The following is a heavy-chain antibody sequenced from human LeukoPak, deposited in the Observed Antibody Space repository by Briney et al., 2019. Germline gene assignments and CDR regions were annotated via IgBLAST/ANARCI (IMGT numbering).Heavy chain of an antibody. Sequence: GASVKVSCKASGYTFTGYYIHWVRQAPGQGLEWMGIINPSGGSTNYAQKFQGRVTMTRDTSTSTVYMELSGLTSEDTGVYYCARDLRSGSVRFDYWGQGTLVTVSS. J-gene: IGHJ4*02. CDR3: ARDLRSGSVRFDY. D-gene: IGHD3-10*01. V-gene: IGHV1-46*01. CDR1: GYTFTGYY. CDR2: INPSGGST.